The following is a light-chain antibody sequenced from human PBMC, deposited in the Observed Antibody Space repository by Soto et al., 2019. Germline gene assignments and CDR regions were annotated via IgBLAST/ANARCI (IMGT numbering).Light chain of an antibody. CDR3: MQSINLPYT. Sequence: DIVLTQTPLFLSVTPGQPASISCRSTQSLLHSDGKPYFYWFLQKAGQPPQLLIYEVSNRFSGVSDRLSGSGSGPDFALKISRVEADDVGIYYCMQSINLPYTFGQGNKLEIK. V-gene: IGKV2D-29*01. CDR1: QSLLHSDGKPY. J-gene: IGKJ2*01. CDR2: EVS.